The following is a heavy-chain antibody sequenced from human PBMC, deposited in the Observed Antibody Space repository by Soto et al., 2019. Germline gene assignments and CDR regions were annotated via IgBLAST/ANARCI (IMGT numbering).Heavy chain of an antibody. D-gene: IGHD2-2*01. CDR1: GFTFDDYA. J-gene: IGHJ4*02. CDR3: AKGSSTTNFSYFDY. V-gene: IGHV3-9*01. CDR2: ISWYSGNI. Sequence: EVQLVESGGGLVQPGRSLRLSCGASGFTFDDYAMHWVRQAPGKGLEWVSSISWYSGNIGYADSVKGRFIISRDNAKNSLYLQMNSLRPEDTALYYCAKGSSTTNFSYFDYWGQGTLVTVSS.